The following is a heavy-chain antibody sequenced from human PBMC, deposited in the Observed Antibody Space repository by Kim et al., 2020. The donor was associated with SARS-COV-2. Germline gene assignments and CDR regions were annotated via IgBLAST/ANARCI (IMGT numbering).Heavy chain of an antibody. CDR3: ARGNYDSSGYLGSNQYYYYYYGMDV. V-gene: IGHV3-11*04. Sequence: GGSLRLSCAASGFTFSDYYMSWIRQAPGKGLEWVSYISSSGSTIYYADSVKGRFTISRDNAKNSLYLQMNSLRAEDTAVYYCARGNYDSSGYLGSNQYYYYYYGMDVWGQGTTVTVSS. J-gene: IGHJ6*02. CDR2: ISSSGSTI. CDR1: GFTFSDYY. D-gene: IGHD3-22*01.